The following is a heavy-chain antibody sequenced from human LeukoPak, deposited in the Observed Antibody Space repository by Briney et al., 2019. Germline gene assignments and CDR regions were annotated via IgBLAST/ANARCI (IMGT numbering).Heavy chain of an antibody. J-gene: IGHJ4*02. Sequence: GGSLRLSCAASGFTFSSYAMSWVRQAPGKGLDWVSAISGSGGSTYSADSVKGRFTISRDIFKNTLYLQMNSLRAEDTAVYYCVHGGLYYLDYWGQGTLVTVSS. D-gene: IGHD3-10*01. CDR3: VHGGLYYLDY. CDR1: GFTFSSYA. V-gene: IGHV3-23*01. CDR2: ISGSGGST.